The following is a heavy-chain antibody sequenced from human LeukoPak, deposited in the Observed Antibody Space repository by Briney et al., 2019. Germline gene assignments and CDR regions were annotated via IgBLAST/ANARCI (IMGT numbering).Heavy chain of an antibody. CDR1: GFTFSSYS. CDR2: ISSSSSYI. J-gene: IGHJ6*03. D-gene: IGHD3-9*01. CDR3: ARTFYDISTGYYPTGYMDV. V-gene: IGHV3-21*04. Sequence: GGSLRLSCAASGFTFSSYSMNWVRQAPGKGLEWVSSISSSSSYIYYADSVKGRFTISRDNAKNSLYLQMNSLRAEDTALYYCARTFYDISTGYYPTGYMDVWGKGTTVTVSS.